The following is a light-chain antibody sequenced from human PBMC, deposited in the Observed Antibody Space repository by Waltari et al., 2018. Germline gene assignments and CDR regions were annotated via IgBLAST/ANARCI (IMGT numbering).Light chain of an antibody. CDR3: QQRSNLPPLT. CDR1: QSVSRY. CDR2: DAS. Sequence: EIVLTQSPATMSLSPGERATLTRRASQSVSRYLAWYQRKPGKAPRLLIYDASNRATCIPARFSGSGSGTDFTLTISSLEPEDFAVYYCQQRSNLPPLTFGGGTKVEIK. J-gene: IGKJ4*01. V-gene: IGKV3-11*01.